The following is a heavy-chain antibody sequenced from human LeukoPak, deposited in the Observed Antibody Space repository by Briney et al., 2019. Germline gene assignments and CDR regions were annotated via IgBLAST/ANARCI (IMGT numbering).Heavy chain of an antibody. Sequence: SETLSLTCAVYGGSFSGYYWSWIRQPPGKGLEWIGEINHSGSTNYNPSLKSRVTISVDTSKNQFSLRLTSVTAADTAVYYCARGAGAADYWGQGTLVTVSS. V-gene: IGHV4-34*01. CDR2: INHSGST. J-gene: IGHJ4*02. D-gene: IGHD1-26*01. CDR1: GGSFSGYY. CDR3: ARGAGAADY.